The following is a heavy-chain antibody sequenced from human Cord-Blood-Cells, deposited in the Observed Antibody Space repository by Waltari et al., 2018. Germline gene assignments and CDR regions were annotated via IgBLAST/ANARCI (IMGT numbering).Heavy chain of an antibody. V-gene: IGHV4-39*01. D-gene: IGHD3-3*01. J-gene: IGHJ3*02. CDR2: IYYSGST. CDR1: GGSISSSSYY. CDR3: ARHTGGYDFWSGYYAFDI. Sequence: QLQLQESGPGLVQPSETLSLTCTVSGGSISSSSYYWGWIRQPPGKGREWIGSIYYSGSTYYNPSLKSRVTISVDTSKNQFSLKLSSVTAADTAVYYCARHTGGYDFWSGYYAFDIWGQGTMVTVSS.